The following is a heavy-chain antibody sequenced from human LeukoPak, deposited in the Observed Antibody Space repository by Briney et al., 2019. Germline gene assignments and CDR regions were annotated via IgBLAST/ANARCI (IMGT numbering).Heavy chain of an antibody. D-gene: IGHD6-25*01. V-gene: IGHV3-23*01. Sequence: GASLRLSCAASGFTFSSYAMSWVRQAPGKGLEWVSGISGSGGSTYYADSVKGRFTISRDNSKNTLYLQMNSLRAEDTAVYYCAKDQRGPLFGYWGQGTLVTVSS. CDR3: AKDQRGPLFGY. J-gene: IGHJ4*02. CDR1: GFTFSSYA. CDR2: ISGSGGST.